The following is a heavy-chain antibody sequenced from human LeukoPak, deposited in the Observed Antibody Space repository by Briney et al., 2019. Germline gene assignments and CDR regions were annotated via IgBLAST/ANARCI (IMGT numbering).Heavy chain of an antibody. J-gene: IGHJ4*02. CDR3: ARDSLAAPGTMNY. CDR1: GFTFRDHY. D-gene: IGHD6-13*01. CDR2: ISGSSTYT. Sequence: GGSLRLSCAASGFTFRDHYLTWIRQAPGKGLQWISYISGSSTYTNYADSVKGRFTISRDNAKNSLYLQLNSLRAEDTAVYYCARDSLAAPGTMNYWGQGTLVTVSS. V-gene: IGHV3-11*05.